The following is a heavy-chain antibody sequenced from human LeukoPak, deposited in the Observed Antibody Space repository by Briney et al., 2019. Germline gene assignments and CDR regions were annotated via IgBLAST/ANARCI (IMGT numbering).Heavy chain of an antibody. CDR1: GFSFSTYA. CDR2: ISSNGGNT. J-gene: IGHJ4*02. D-gene: IGHD2-2*01. CDR3: ARSTSYHFDS. V-gene: IGHV3-64*04. Sequence: GGSLRLSCSASGFSFSTYAMHWVRQAPGKGLEYVSGISSNGGNTYYAESVKGRFTISRDTSNNTLILQMHSLGVDDTAVYYCARSTSYHFDSWGQGTLVTVSS.